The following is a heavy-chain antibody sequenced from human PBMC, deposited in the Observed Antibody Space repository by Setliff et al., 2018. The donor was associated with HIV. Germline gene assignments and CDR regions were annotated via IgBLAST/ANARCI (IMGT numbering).Heavy chain of an antibody. CDR3: ARDYYGSGSYFILDY. V-gene: IGHV1-18*01. CDR2: ISAYNGNT. CDR1: GYTFTSYG. D-gene: IGHD3-10*01. Sequence: ASVKVSCKASGYTFTSYGMSWVRQAPGQGLEWMGWISAYNGNTHYAQKLQGRVTMTTDTSTSTAYMELRSLRSDNTAVYYCARDYYGSGSYFILDYWGPGTLVTVSS. J-gene: IGHJ4*02.